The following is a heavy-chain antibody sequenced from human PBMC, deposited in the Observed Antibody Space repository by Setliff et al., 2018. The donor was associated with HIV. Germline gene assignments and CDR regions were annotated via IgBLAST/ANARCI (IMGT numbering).Heavy chain of an antibody. CDR3: ARTHYVWGSYRGYYFDY. CDR2: IYTSGST. CDR1: GGSISSYY. J-gene: IGHJ4*02. Sequence: KTSETLSLTCTVSGGSISSYYWSWIRQPPGEGLEWIGYIYTSGSTNYNPSLKVRVTISVDTSKNQFSLKLSSVTAADTAVYYCARTHYVWGSYRGYYFDYWGQGTLVTVSS. V-gene: IGHV4-4*08. D-gene: IGHD3-16*02.